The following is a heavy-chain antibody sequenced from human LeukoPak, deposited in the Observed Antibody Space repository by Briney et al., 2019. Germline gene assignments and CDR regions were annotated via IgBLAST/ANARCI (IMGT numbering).Heavy chain of an antibody. CDR1: GLTLSNYW. CDR3: AKDNRRHYTSGPNPDSLH. D-gene: IGHD6-19*01. CDR2: ISWNSGSI. Sequence: GGSLTLSCAASGLTLSNYWMNWVRQPPGKGLEWVSGISWNSGSIDYADSVKGRFTISRDNAKNSLYLQMNSLRVEDTAFYYCAKDNRRHYTSGPNPDSLHWGQGALVTVSS. J-gene: IGHJ4*02. V-gene: IGHV3-9*01.